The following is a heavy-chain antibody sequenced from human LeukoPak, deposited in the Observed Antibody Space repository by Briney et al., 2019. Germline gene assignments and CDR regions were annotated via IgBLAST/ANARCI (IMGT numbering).Heavy chain of an antibody. CDR3: ARVKGYGDYSLYCFDY. CDR1: GYTFTGYY. Sequence: GASVKVSCKASGYTFTGYYMHWVRQAPGQGLEWMGWINPNSGGTNYAQKFQGRVTTTRDTSISTAYMELSRLRSDDTAVYYCARVKGYGDYSLYCFDYWGQGTLVTVSS. V-gene: IGHV1-2*02. J-gene: IGHJ4*02. CDR2: INPNSGGT. D-gene: IGHD4-17*01.